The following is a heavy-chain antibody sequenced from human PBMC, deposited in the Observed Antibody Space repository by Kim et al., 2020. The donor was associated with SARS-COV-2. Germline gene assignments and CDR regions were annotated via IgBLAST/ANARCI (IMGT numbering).Heavy chain of an antibody. D-gene: IGHD1-26*01. CDR3: ATGPPFIVGATGDRFFYYGMDV. V-gene: IGHV1-24*01. Sequence: ASVKVSCKVSGYTLTELSMHWVRQAPGKGHEWMGGFDPEDGETIYAQKFQGRVTMTEDTSTDTAYMELSSLRSEDTAVYYCATGPPFIVGATGDRFFYYGMDVWGQGTTVTVSS. CDR1: GYTLTELS. CDR2: FDPEDGET. J-gene: IGHJ6*02.